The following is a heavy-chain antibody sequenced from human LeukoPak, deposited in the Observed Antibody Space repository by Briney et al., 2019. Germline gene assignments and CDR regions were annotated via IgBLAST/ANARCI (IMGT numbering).Heavy chain of an antibody. V-gene: IGHV1-46*01. J-gene: IGHJ6*02. Sequence: ASVKVSCKASGYTFTSYYMHWVRQAPGQGLEWMGIINPSGGSTSYAQKFQGRVTMTRDTSTSTVYMELSSLRSEDTAVYFCARGGHCSTTSCSNYDGMDVWGQGTTLTVSS. CDR3: ARGGHCSTTSCSNYDGMDV. D-gene: IGHD2-2*01. CDR1: GYTFTSYY. CDR2: INPSGGST.